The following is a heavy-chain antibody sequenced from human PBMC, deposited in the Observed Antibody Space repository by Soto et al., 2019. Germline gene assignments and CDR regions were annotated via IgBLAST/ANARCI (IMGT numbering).Heavy chain of an antibody. D-gene: IGHD2-15*01. V-gene: IGHV4-59*01. J-gene: IGHJ5*02. CDR3: ARDRYCSGGSCYFPWFDP. CDR2: IYYSGST. Sequence: PSETLSLTCAVSGGSISSYYWSWIRQPPGKGLEWIGYIYYSGSTNYNPSLKSRVTISVDTSKNQFSLKLSSVTAADTAVYYCARDRYCSGGSCYFPWFDPWGQGTLVTVS. CDR1: GGSISSYY.